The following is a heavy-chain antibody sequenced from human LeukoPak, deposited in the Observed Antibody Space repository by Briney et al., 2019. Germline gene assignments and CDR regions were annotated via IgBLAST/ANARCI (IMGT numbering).Heavy chain of an antibody. V-gene: IGHV3-33*01. CDR2: IWNDGSNK. CDR3: ARAVGPFDY. CDR1: GFTFNVYG. D-gene: IGHD3-16*01. J-gene: IGHJ4*02. Sequence: SAMSLRLSCAASGFTFNVYGIHWVRQAPGKGLEWVAVIWNDGSNKYYADSVKGRFTISRDNSKDTLYLQMNSLRVEDTAVYYCARAVGPFDYWGQGTLVTVSS.